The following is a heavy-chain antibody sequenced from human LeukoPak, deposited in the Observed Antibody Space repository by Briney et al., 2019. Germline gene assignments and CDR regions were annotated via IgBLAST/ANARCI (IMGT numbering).Heavy chain of an antibody. D-gene: IGHD4-17*01. CDR2: IYYSGST. V-gene: IGHV4-59*06. CDR3: ARDYGDYGPRVAFDI. Sequence: SETLSLTCTVSGGSMSSYYWSWIRQPAGKGLEWIGYIYYSGSTYYNPSLKSRVTISVDTSKNQFSLKLSSVTAADTAVYYCARDYGDYGPRVAFDIWGQGTMVTVSS. CDR1: GGSMSSYY. J-gene: IGHJ3*02.